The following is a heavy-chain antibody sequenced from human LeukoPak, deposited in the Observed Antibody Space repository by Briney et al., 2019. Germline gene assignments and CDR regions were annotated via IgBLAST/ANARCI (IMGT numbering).Heavy chain of an antibody. CDR3: AKSFGSSGFHFDY. J-gene: IGHJ4*02. CDR1: GGTFISYA. CDR2: IIPIFGTA. V-gene: IGHV1-69*13. D-gene: IGHD3-22*01. Sequence: SVKVSCKASGGTFISYAISWVRQAPGQGLEWMGGIIPIFGTANYAQKFQGRVTITADESTSTAYMELSSLRSEDTAVYYCAKSFGSSGFHFDYWGQGTLVTVSS.